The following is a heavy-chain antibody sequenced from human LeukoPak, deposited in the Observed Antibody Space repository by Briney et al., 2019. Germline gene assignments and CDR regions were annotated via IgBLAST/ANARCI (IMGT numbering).Heavy chain of an antibody. CDR3: ARGPRYCSGGICYSGTLRG. Sequence: GSVKVSCKASGYTFTNYDINWVRQATGQGLEWMGCMNPNSGNTGYAQKFQGRVTMTRNTSISTAYMQMSSLTFEDMAVYYCARGPRYCSGGICYSGTLRGWGQGTLVTVSS. CDR1: GYTFTNYD. CDR2: MNPNSGNT. V-gene: IGHV1-8*01. D-gene: IGHD2-15*01. J-gene: IGHJ4*02.